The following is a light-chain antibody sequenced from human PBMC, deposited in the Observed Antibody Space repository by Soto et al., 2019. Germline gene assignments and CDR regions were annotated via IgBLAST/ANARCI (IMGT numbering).Light chain of an antibody. Sequence: EIVLTQSPATLSLSPGERAALSCRASQSVTSSLAWYQQKPGQAPRLLIYDSSNRATGIPARFSGSGSGTDFTLTISSLAPEDFAVYYCQQRSNWPYTFGRGTKLEIK. CDR3: QQRSNWPYT. J-gene: IGKJ2*01. CDR2: DSS. CDR1: QSVTSS. V-gene: IGKV3-11*01.